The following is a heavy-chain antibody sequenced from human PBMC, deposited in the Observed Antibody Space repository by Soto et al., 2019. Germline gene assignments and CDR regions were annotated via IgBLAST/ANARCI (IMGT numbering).Heavy chain of an antibody. CDR3: ARGQLYYDILTGYLDY. D-gene: IGHD3-9*01. Sequence: EVQLVESGGGLVQPGGSLRLSCAASGFTFSSYAMHWVRQAPGKGLEYVSAISSNGGSTYYANSVKGRFTISRDNSKNTLYLQRGSLRAEDMAVYYCARGQLYYDILTGYLDYWGQGTLVTVSS. V-gene: IGHV3-64*01. J-gene: IGHJ4*02. CDR2: ISSNGGST. CDR1: GFTFSSYA.